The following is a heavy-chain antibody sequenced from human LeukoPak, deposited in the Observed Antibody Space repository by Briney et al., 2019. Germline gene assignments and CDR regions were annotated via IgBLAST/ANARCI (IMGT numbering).Heavy chain of an antibody. CDR3: ARDTQVATIYFDD. D-gene: IGHD5-24*01. V-gene: IGHV3-21*01. CDR2: ITSSSSYK. Sequence: GGSLRLSCAASGFTFSSHSMSWVRQAPGKGLEWVSSITSSSSYKYYADSVKGRFTISRDNAKNSLYLQMNSLRAEDTAVYYCARDTQVATIYFDDWGQGTLVTVSS. J-gene: IGHJ4*02. CDR1: GFTFSSHS.